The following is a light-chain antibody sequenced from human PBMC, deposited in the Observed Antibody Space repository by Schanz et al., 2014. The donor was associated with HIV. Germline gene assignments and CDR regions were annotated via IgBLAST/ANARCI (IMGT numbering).Light chain of an antibody. CDR1: SSDVGGYNF. Sequence: QSALTQPASVSGSPGQSITISCTGTSSDVGGYNFVSWYQQHPDKAPRLMIFDVSSRPSGVSSRFSGSKSGNTASLTISGLQAEDEADYYCSSYTGSSTLVVFGGGTKLTVL. CDR3: SSYTGSSTLVV. V-gene: IGLV2-14*03. CDR2: DVS. J-gene: IGLJ2*01.